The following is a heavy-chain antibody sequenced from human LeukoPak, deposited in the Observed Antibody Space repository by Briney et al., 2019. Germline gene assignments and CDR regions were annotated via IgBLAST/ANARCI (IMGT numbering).Heavy chain of an antibody. CDR2: INHSGST. CDR1: GGSISSSSSY. J-gene: IGHJ6*03. D-gene: IGHD6-6*01. CDR3: ARLGQKAARPYYYYYMDV. V-gene: IGHV4-39*07. Sequence: PSETLSLTCTVSGGSISSSSSYWGWIRQPPGKGLEWIGEINHSGSTNYNPSLKSRVTISVDTSKNQFSLKLSSVTAADTAVYYCARLGQKAARPYYYYYMDVWGKGTTVTVSS.